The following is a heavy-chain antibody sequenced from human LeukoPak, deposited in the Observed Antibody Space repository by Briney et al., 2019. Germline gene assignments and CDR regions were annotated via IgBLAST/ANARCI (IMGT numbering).Heavy chain of an antibody. V-gene: IGHV4-4*02. CDR2: IYHSGST. CDR3: AREGYYGSGSYYKARLWDY. J-gene: IGHJ4*02. CDR1: GGSISSGNW. D-gene: IGHD3-10*01. Sequence: SETLSLTCAVSGGSISSGNWWSWVRQSPGRGLEWIGEIYHSGSTNYNPSLKSRVTISLDKSKNQFSLKLTSVTAADTAVYYCAREGYYGSGSYYKARLWDYWGQGTLVTVSS.